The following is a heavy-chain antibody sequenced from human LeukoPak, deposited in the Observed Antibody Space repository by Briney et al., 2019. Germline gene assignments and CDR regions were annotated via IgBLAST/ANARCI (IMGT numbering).Heavy chain of an antibody. CDR1: GGSISSYY. CDR2: IYTSGTT. J-gene: IGHJ4*02. CDR3: ARDGYYYDSSGYYEKMYYFDY. D-gene: IGHD3-22*01. V-gene: IGHV4-4*07. Sequence: SETLSLTCTVSGGSISSYYWSWIRQPAGKGLEWIGRIYTSGTTNYNPSLKSRVTMSVDTSKNQFSLKLSSVTAADTAVYYCARDGYYYDSSGYYEKMYYFDYWGQGTLVTVSS.